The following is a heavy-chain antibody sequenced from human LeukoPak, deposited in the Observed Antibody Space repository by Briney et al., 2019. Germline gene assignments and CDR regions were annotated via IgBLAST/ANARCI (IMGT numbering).Heavy chain of an antibody. CDR2: ISSSGSYI. Sequence: GGPLRLSCAASLFHLRSYSVNWVRQAPGKGLEWVSPISSSGSYIYYADSAKGRFTISRDNAKNTLHLQMNSLRDENRLVSDGAGISVEGWITGYYDSFDYWGQGILVTVSS. D-gene: IGHD3-9*01. J-gene: IGHJ4*02. V-gene: IGHV3-21*01. CDR1: LFHLRSYS. CDR3: AGISVEGWITGYYDSFDY.